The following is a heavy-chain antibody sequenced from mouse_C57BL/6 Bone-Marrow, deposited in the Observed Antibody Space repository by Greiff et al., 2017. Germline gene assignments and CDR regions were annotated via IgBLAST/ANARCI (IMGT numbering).Heavy chain of an antibody. CDR2: ISDGGSYT. CDR1: GFTFSSYA. J-gene: IGHJ1*03. V-gene: IGHV5-4*01. D-gene: IGHD2-3*01. Sequence: EVNVVESGGGLVKPGGSLKLSCAASGFTFSSYAMSWVRQTPEKRLEWVATISDGGSYTYYPDNVKGRFTISRDNAKNNLYLQMSHLKSEDTAMYYCARDGWWYFDVWGKGTTVTVSS. CDR3: ARDGWWYFDV.